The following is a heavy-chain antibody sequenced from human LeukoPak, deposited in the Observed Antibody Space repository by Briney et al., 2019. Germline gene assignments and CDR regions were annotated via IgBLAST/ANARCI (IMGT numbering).Heavy chain of an antibody. V-gene: IGHV1-69*04. J-gene: IGHJ4*02. Sequence: GASVKVSCKASGGTFSSYAISWVRQAPGQGLEWMGRIIPILGIANYAQKFQGRVTITADKSTSTAYMELSSLRSEDTAVYYCARHWGEGGYYFDYWGQGTLVTVSS. CDR2: IIPILGIA. CDR3: ARHWGEGGYYFDY. D-gene: IGHD3-16*01. CDR1: GGTFSSYA.